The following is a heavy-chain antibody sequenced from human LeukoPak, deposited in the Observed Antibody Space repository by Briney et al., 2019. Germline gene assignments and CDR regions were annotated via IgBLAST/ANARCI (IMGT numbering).Heavy chain of an antibody. CDR1: GFTFYNYA. J-gene: IGHJ5*02. Sequence: GGSLRLSCAASGFTFYNYAMSWVRQAPGKGLEWVSTISGSGGNTYYADSVKGRFTISRDNSENTPYLQMNSLSAEDTAVYYCAKPLGYCTGGVCYSNYFDPWGQGTLVTVSS. D-gene: IGHD2-8*02. V-gene: IGHV3-23*01. CDR3: AKPLGYCTGGVCYSNYFDP. CDR2: ISGSGGNT.